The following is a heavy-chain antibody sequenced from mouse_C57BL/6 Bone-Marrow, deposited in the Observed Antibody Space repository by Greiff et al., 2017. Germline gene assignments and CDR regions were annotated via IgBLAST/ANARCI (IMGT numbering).Heavy chain of an antibody. V-gene: IGHV5-2*01. D-gene: IGHD2-12*01. J-gene: IGHJ2*01. Sequence: EVQGVESGGGLVQPGESLKLSCESNEYEFPSHDMSWVRKTPEKRLELVAAINSDGGSTYYPDTMERRFIISRDNTKKNLYLQMSSLRSEDTALYYCARQSTIPTSKDYWGQGTTLTVSS. CDR1: EYEFPSHD. CDR2: INSDGGST. CDR3: ARQSTIPTSKDY.